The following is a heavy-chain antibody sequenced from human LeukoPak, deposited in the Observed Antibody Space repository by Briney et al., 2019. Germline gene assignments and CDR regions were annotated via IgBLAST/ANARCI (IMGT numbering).Heavy chain of an antibody. V-gene: IGHV1-69*01. CDR1: GGTLSSYA. CDR2: IIPIFGTA. J-gene: IGHJ5*02. D-gene: IGHD2-15*01. CDR3: ARDRICSGGSCYYNWFDP. Sequence: SVKVSCEASGGTLSSYAISWVRQAPGQGLEWVGGIIPIFGTANYAQKFQGRVTITADESTSTAYMELSSLRSEDTAVYYCARDRICSGGSCYYNWFDPWGQGTLVTVSS.